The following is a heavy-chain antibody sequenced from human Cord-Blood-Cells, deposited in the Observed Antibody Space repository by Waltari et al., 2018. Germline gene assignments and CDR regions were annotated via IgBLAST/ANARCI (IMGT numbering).Heavy chain of an antibody. Sequence: QVQLQESGPGLVKPSETLSLTCTVSGGSISSYYWSWIRQPPGKGLEWIGYIYYSGSTTSNPSLKSRVTISVDTSKNQFSLKLSSVTAADTAVYYCARPAPYSSSWQDAFDIWGQGTMVTVSS. J-gene: IGHJ3*02. D-gene: IGHD6-13*01. CDR3: ARPAPYSSSWQDAFDI. CDR2: IYYSGST. CDR1: GGSISSYY. V-gene: IGHV4-59*08.